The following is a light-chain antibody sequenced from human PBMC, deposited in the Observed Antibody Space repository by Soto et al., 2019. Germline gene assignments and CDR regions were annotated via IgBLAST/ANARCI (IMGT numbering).Light chain of an antibody. CDR1: TTEVGSYNL. J-gene: IGLJ1*01. V-gene: IGLV2-23*02. Sequence: SVLTQPASVSGSPGPSITISFPGTTTEVGSYNLVSWYQQHPGRAPKLMIYEVSRRPSGVSNRFSGSKSGNTASLTISGLQAEDEADYYCCSWAGSNTFYFFGTGTKVTVL. CDR3: CSWAGSNTFYF. CDR2: EVS.